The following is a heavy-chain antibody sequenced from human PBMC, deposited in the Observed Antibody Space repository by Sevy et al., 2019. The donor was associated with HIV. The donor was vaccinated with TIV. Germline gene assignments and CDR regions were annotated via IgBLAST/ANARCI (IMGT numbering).Heavy chain of an antibody. CDR2: IYPDDSDT. V-gene: IGHV5-51*01. D-gene: IGHD4-17*01. J-gene: IGHJ6*02. CDR1: GYIFTSYW. CDR3: ARHHASYGVTGYYYYDGLDV. Sequence: GESLKISCKGSGYIFTSYWIGWVRPMPGRGLEWVGIIYPDDSDTRYSPSFEGQVPISADKSISTAYLQWSSLKASDTAIDYCARHHASYGVTGYYYYDGLDVWGQGTTVTVSS.